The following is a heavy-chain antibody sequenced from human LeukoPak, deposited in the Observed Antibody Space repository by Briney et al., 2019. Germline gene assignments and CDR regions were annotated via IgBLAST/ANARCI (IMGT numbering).Heavy chain of an antibody. D-gene: IGHD2-2*01. J-gene: IGHJ5*02. Sequence: GGSLRLSCASAGFTFSSYAMSWVRQAPGKGLESVSTISGNGGSTYYADSVEGRFTISRDNSKNTLYLQMTSLRAEDTALYYCARVPAARWLDPWGQGTLVTVSS. V-gene: IGHV3-23*01. CDR2: ISGNGGST. CDR3: ARVPAARWLDP. CDR1: GFTFSSYA.